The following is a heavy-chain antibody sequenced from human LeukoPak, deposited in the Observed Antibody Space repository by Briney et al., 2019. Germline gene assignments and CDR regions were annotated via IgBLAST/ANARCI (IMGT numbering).Heavy chain of an antibody. CDR2: ISAYNGNT. Sequence: ASVTVSCKASGYTFTSYGISWVRQAPGQGLEWMGWISAYNGNTNYAQKLQGRVTMTTDTSTSTAYMELRSLRSDDTAVYYCAREGPGYSYGSSFDYWGQGTLVTVSS. CDR3: AREGPGYSYGSSFDY. CDR1: GYTFTSYG. J-gene: IGHJ4*02. V-gene: IGHV1-18*01. D-gene: IGHD5-18*01.